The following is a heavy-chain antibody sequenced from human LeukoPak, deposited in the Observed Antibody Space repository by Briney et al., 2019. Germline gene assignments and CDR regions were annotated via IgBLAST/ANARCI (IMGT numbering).Heavy chain of an antibody. CDR3: ARRSKDYGSGSYYNVYEGFDY. J-gene: IGHJ4*02. Sequence: PGGSLRLSCAASGFTFSSYWMHWVRQAPGKGLVWVSRINSDGSSTSYADSVKGRFTISSDNAKNTLYLQMNSLRAEDTAVYYCARRSKDYGSGSYYNVYEGFDYWGQGTLVTVSS. D-gene: IGHD3-10*01. V-gene: IGHV3-74*01. CDR1: GFTFSSYW. CDR2: INSDGSST.